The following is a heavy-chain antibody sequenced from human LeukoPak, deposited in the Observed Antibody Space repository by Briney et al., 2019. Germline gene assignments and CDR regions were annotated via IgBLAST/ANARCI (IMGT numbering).Heavy chain of an antibody. CDR1: GGSISSYY. CDR2: IYYSGST. CDR3: ARHHPLGYDAFDI. V-gene: IGHV4-59*08. Sequence: KSSETPSLTCTVSGGSISSYYWSWIRQPPGKGLEWIGYIYYSGSTNYNPSLKSRVTISVDTSKNQFSLKLSSVTAADTAVYYCARHHPLGYDAFDIWGQGTMVTVSS. D-gene: IGHD1-26*01. J-gene: IGHJ3*02.